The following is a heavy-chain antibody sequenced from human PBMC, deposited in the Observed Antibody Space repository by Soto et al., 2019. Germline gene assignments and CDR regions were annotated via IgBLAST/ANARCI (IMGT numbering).Heavy chain of an antibody. CDR1: GGTFSSYA. Sequence: GASLKGSCKASGGTFSSYAIGWVRQAPGQGLEWMGGIIPIFGTANYAQKFQGRVTITADESTSTAYMELSSLRSEDTAVYYCARVWNYYDSSGYYFDYWGQGTLVTVSS. J-gene: IGHJ4*02. CDR3: ARVWNYYDSSGYYFDY. D-gene: IGHD3-22*01. V-gene: IGHV1-69*13. CDR2: IIPIFGTA.